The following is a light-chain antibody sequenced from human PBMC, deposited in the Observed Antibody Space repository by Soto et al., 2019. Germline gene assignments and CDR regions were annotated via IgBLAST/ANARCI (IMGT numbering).Light chain of an antibody. CDR1: QGIRSD. V-gene: IGKV1-6*01. CDR3: QQYESYPLT. Sequence: SPTLSCRASQGIRSDLSWYQQKPGKVPKLLIYGASSRPSGVPARFSGSGSGTDFTLTISSLQPEDFATYYCQQYESYPLTFGQGTKVDIK. J-gene: IGKJ1*01. CDR2: GAS.